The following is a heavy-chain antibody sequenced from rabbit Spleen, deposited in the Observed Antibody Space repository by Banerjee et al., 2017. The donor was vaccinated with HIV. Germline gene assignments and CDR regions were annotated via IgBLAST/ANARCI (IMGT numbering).Heavy chain of an antibody. J-gene: IGHJ4*01. CDR2: INTYTAKG. D-gene: IGHD2-1*01. CDR3: ARDLTIVIGWNFNL. Sequence: QSLEESGGDLVKPEGSLTLTCTASGFSFSGRYVMSWVRQAPGKGLEWIACINTYTAKGVYATWAKGRFTISRTSSTTVTLQMTSLTAADTATYFCARDLTIVIGWNFNLWGPGTLVTVS. CDR1: GFSFSGRYV. V-gene: IGHV1S40*01.